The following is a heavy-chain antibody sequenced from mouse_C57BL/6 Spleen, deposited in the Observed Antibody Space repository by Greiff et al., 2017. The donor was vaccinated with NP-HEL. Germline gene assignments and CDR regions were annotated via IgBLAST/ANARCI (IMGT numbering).Heavy chain of an antibody. CDR3: ARSPYITTVVASYYFDY. D-gene: IGHD1-1*01. V-gene: IGHV5-4*01. CDR1: GFTFSSYA. Sequence: EVQLQESGGGLVKPGGSLKLSCAASGFTFSSYAMSWVRQTPEKRLEWVATISDGGSYTYYPDNVKGRFTISRDNAKNNLYLQMSHLKSEDTAMYYCARSPYITTVVASYYFDYWGQGTTLTVSS. CDR2: ISDGGSYT. J-gene: IGHJ2*01.